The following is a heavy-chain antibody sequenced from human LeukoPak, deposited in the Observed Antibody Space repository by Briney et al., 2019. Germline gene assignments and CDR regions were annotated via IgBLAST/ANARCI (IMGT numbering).Heavy chain of an antibody. CDR2: INTNTGNP. CDR3: ARSFHSYKGDYYYYYMDV. CDR1: GGTFSSYA. V-gene: IGHV7-4-1*02. J-gene: IGHJ6*03. D-gene: IGHD3-10*01. Sequence: GASVKVSCKASGGTFSSYAISWVRQAPGQGLEWMGWINTNTGNPTYAQGFTGRFVFSLDTSVSTAYLQISSLKAEDTAVYYCARSFHSYKGDYYYYYMDVWGKGTTVTVSS.